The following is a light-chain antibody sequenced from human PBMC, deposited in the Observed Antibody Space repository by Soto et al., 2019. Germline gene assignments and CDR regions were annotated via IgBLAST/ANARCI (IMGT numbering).Light chain of an antibody. CDR1: QIVGSSY. J-gene: IGKJ5*01. Sequence: IVLTQSPAILALSPAYRSTLSCRASQIVGSSYLAWHQHTPGPAPRLLIHGASRRGTGLPDRFGVGGSGTDFTLTITRLEPEDFAVYYCQQDGSSPPINFGQGTQLE. CDR2: GAS. V-gene: IGKV3-20*01. CDR3: QQDGSSPPIN.